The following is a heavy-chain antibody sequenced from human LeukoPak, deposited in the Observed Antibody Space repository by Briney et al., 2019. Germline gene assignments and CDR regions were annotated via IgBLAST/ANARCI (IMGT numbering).Heavy chain of an antibody. J-gene: IGHJ4*02. Sequence: PGGSLRLSCAASGFTFSSYEMNWVRQAPGKGLEWVSYISSSGSTIYYADSVKGRFTISRDNAKNSLYLQMNSLRAEDTAVYYCARHQWFGELLGFDYWGQGTLVTVSS. CDR2: ISSSGSTI. D-gene: IGHD3-10*01. CDR3: ARHQWFGELLGFDY. V-gene: IGHV3-48*03. CDR1: GFTFSSYE.